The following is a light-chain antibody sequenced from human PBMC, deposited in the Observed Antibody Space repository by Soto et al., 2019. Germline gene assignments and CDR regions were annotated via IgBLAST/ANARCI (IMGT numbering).Light chain of an antibody. CDR2: EGT. CDR3: CSYVGTSHWV. V-gene: IGLV2-23*01. Sequence: QSVLTQPASVSGSPGQSITISCTGTSSDVGTYDLVSWYQQHPVKAPKLLIYEGTKRPSGVSNRFSGSKSRNTASLTISGLQAEDEADYYCCSYVGTSHWVFGGGTKVTVL. J-gene: IGLJ3*02. CDR1: SSDVGTYDL.